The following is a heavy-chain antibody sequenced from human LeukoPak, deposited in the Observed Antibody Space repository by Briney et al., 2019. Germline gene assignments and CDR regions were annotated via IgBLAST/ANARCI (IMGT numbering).Heavy chain of an antibody. CDR1: GYTFISYG. D-gene: IGHD2-2*01. J-gene: IGHJ5*02. CDR3: ARVSIMPNWFDP. V-gene: IGHV1-18*01. CDR2: ISAYNGNT. Sequence: ASVKVSCKASGYTFISYGISWVRQAPGQGLEWMGWISAYNGNTNYAQKLQGRVTMTTDTSTSTAYMELRSLRSDDTAVYYCARVSIMPNWFDPWGQGTLVTVSS.